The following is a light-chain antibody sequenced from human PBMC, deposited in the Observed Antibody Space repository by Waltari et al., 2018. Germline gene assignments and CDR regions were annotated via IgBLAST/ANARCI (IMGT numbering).Light chain of an antibody. CDR1: NNESKG. V-gene: IGLV3-21*02. CDR3: QIWDSITDPVV. CDR2: DDS. Sequence: SYVLTQAPSVSAAPGQPAMITWWGKNNESKGCHWYQQRPGQAPVLVVHDDSDRRSGIPERFSGSNSGDTATLTISRVEAGDEADYYCQIWDSITDPVVFGGGTKLTVL. J-gene: IGLJ2*01.